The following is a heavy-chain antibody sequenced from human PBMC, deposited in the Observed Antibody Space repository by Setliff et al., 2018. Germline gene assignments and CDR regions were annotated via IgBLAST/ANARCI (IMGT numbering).Heavy chain of an antibody. D-gene: IGHD2-21*02. CDR3: ARDLGHGGDSDY. J-gene: IGHJ4*02. V-gene: IGHV4-38-2*02. CDR1: GYSISSGYI. Sequence: SETLSLTCTVSGYSISSGYIWGWIRQPPGKGLEWVGNIGHTGSINYNPSLKSRLTISRDTSKNQVSLKLNSVTATDTAVYYCARDLGHGGDSDYWGQGIQVTAPQ. CDR2: IGHTGSI.